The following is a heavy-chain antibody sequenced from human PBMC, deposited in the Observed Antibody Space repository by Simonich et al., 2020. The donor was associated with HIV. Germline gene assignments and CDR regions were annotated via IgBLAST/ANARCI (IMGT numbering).Heavy chain of an antibody. Sequence: EVQLVESGGGLVQPGRSLRLSCAASGFTFDDYAMHWVRQAPGKGRGWVSGIIWNSGSIGYADSVKGRFTISRDNAKNSLYLQMNSLRAEDMALYYCAKDRYSSSSGSFDYWGQGTLVTVSS. CDR3: AKDRYSSSSGSFDY. CDR1: GFTFDDYA. J-gene: IGHJ4*02. V-gene: IGHV3-9*03. CDR2: IIWNSGSI. D-gene: IGHD6-6*01.